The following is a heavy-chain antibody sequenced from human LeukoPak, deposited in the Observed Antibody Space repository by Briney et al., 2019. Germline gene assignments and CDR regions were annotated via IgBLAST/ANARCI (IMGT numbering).Heavy chain of an antibody. D-gene: IGHD1-26*01. CDR2: IYYSGST. J-gene: IGHJ4*02. CDR3: ARDRVGATTIDY. V-gene: IGHV4-39*07. Sequence: SETLSLTCTVSGGSISSSSYYWGWIRQPPGKGLEWIGSIYYSGSTYYNPSLKSRVTISVDTSKNQFSLKLSSVTAADTAVYYCARDRVGATTIDYWGQGTLVTVSS. CDR1: GGSISSSSYY.